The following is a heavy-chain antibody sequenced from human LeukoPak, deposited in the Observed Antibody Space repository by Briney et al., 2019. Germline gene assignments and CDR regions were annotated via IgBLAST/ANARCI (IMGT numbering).Heavy chain of an antibody. CDR3: AREDCSGGTCEFDY. V-gene: IGHV4-59*01. D-gene: IGHD2-15*01. CDR1: GGSISNYY. J-gene: IGHJ4*02. Sequence: TETLSLTCTVSGGSISNYYWSWIRQPPGKGLEWIGYIYYSGSTNYNPSLKSRVTISVDTSKNQLSLNLSSVTAADTAVYYCAREDCSGGTCEFDYWGQGTLVTVSS. CDR2: IYYSGST.